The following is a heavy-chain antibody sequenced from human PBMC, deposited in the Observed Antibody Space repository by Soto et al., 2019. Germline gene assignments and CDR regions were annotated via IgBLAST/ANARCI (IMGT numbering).Heavy chain of an antibody. CDR3: ARAQNQWLVTGEIDY. D-gene: IGHD6-19*01. CDR2: IGTAGDT. J-gene: IGHJ4*02. CDR1: GFTFSSYD. Sequence: GSLRLSCAASGFTFSSYDMHWVRQATGKGLGWVSAIGTAGDTYYPGSVKGRFTISRENAKNSLYLQMNSLRAEDTAVYYCARAQNQWLVTGEIDYCGQGTLVPVSS. V-gene: IGHV3-13*01.